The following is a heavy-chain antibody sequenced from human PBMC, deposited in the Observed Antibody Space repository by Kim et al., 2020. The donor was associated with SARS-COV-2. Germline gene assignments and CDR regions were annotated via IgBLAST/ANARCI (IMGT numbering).Heavy chain of an antibody. CDR3: ARGGSTTWYFDF. V-gene: IGHV4-59*01. Sequence: SETLSLTCTVSGGSISSYFWSWIRQPPGKGLEWIGYIYNSGSTNYNPSLKSRVTISVDTSKHQFSLKLSSVTAADTAVYYCARGGSTTWYFDFWGQGTLVTVSS. CDR1: GGSISSYF. CDR2: IYNSGST. D-gene: IGHD6-13*01. J-gene: IGHJ4*02.